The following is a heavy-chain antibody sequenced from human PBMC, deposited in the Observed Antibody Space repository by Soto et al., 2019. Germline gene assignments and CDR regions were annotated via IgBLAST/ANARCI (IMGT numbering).Heavy chain of an antibody. V-gene: IGHV3-21*01. CDR3: AREDSIIIPAVSDF. D-gene: IGHD2-2*01. CDR2: ISKSDYT. CDR1: GFAFNNYG. Sequence: GGSLRLSCTVSGFAFNNYGINWVRQAPGKGLEWVSSISKSDYTYYSDSVKGRFTISRDNAKNSVSLQMNTLRAEDTAVYYCAREDSIIIPAVSDFWGQGTLVTVSS. J-gene: IGHJ4*02.